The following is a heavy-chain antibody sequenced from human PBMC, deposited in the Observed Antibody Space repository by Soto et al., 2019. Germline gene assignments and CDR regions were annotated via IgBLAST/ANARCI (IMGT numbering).Heavy chain of an antibody. J-gene: IGHJ4*01. CDR3: ARAFGTNGVCYYFFDY. V-gene: IGHV3-33*01. Sequence: QVQLVESGGGVVQPGGSLRLSCAASGFTFGTDAMHWVRQAPGKGLEWVAVIYYDGSNRYYGDAVKGRFTISRDNSKSTLYLQMSSLRAEDTAVYYCARAFGTNGVCYYFFDYWGHGTLVTVSS. CDR2: IYYDGSNR. CDR1: GFTFGTDA. D-gene: IGHD2-8*01.